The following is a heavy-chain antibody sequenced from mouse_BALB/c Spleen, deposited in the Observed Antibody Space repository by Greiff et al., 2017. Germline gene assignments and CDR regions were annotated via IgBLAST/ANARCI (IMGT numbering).Heavy chain of an antibody. J-gene: IGHJ4*01. CDR3: ARGSSWDYYAMDY. D-gene: IGHD4-1*01. Sequence: DVKLQESGPSLVKPSQTLSLTCSVTGDSITSGYWNWIRKFPGNKLEYMGYISYSGSTYYNPSLKSRISITRDTSKNQYYLQLNSVTTEDTATYYCARGSSWDYYAMDYWGQGTSVTVSS. CDR2: ISYSGST. V-gene: IGHV3-8*02. CDR1: GDSITSGY.